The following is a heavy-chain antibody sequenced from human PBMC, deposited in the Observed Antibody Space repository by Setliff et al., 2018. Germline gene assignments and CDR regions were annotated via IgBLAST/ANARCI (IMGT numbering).Heavy chain of an antibody. CDR1: GFPFSIYS. Sequence: GSLRLSCAASGFPFSIYSMHWVRQAPGKGLEWVSSISGSSIYIYYVDSVKGRFTISRDNAQNSLYLQMDSLRAEDTAVYYCARSPANGGHDAFDVWGQGTMVTVSS. V-gene: IGHV3-21*01. D-gene: IGHD6-25*01. CDR2: ISGSSIYI. CDR3: ARSPANGGHDAFDV. J-gene: IGHJ3*01.